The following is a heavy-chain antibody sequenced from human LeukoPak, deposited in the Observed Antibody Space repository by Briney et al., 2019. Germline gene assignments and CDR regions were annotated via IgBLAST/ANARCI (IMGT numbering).Heavy chain of an antibody. J-gene: IGHJ4*02. CDR3: ARDMDDIVVVVAATSAFDY. V-gene: IGHV3-21*01. D-gene: IGHD2-15*01. Sequence: ETLSLACTVSGGSISSYYWSWVRQAPGKGLEWVSSISSSSSYIYYADSVKGRFTISRDNAKNSLYLQMNSLRAEDTAVYYCARDMDDIVVVVAATSAFDYWGQGTLVTVSS. CDR1: GGSISSYY. CDR2: ISSSSSYI.